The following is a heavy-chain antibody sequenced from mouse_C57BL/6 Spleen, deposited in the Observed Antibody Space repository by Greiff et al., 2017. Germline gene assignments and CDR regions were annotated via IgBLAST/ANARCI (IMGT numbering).Heavy chain of an antibody. CDR3: ARDYGSSEYYFDY. Sequence: EVQLQQSGPGLVKPSQSLSLTCSVTGYSITSGYYWNWIRQFPGNKLEWMGYISYDGSNNYNPSLKNRISITRDTSKNQFFLKLNSVTTEDTATYYCARDYGSSEYYFDYWGQGTTLTVSS. J-gene: IGHJ2*01. CDR2: ISYDGSN. V-gene: IGHV3-6*01. D-gene: IGHD1-1*01. CDR1: GYSITSGYY.